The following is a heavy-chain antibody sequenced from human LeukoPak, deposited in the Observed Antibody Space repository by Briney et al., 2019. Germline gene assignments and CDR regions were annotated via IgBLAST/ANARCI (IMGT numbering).Heavy chain of an antibody. CDR2: ISGSGIST. V-gene: IGHV3-23*01. CDR3: ARHLGYSSSHTDY. CDR1: GFTFSSHA. Sequence: TGGSLRLSCAASGFTFSSHAMSWVRQAPGKGLEWVSAISGSGISTYYPESVKGRFTISRDNSKNTLYLQMNSLRAEDTAVYYCARHLGYSSSHTDYWGQGTLITVSS. D-gene: IGHD6-13*01. J-gene: IGHJ4*02.